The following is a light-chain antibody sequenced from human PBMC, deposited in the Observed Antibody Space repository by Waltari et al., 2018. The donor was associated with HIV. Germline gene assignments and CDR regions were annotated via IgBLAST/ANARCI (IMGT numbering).Light chain of an antibody. V-gene: IGLV1-44*01. J-gene: IGLJ2*01. Sequence: QSVLTQSPSASGTPGQRVTISCSGSSSHIGRYAVHWYQHHPGTAPKLLIYSDNQRPSGVPDRFSGSKSGTSASLAISGLQSEDEAEYYCATWDGSLSGGVFGGGTKLTVL. CDR1: SSHIGRYA. CDR2: SDN. CDR3: ATWDGSLSGGV.